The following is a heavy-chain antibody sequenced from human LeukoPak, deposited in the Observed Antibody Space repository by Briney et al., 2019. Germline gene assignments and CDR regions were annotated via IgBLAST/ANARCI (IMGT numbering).Heavy chain of an antibody. CDR3: ATKLVTGTLNYYGMDV. J-gene: IGHJ6*02. CDR2: TYYRSKWYN. Sequence: SQTLSLTCAISGDSVSSNSAAWNWIRQSPSRGLEWLGRTYYRSKWYNDYAVSVKSRITINPDTSKNQFSLQLNSVTPEDTAVYYCATKLVTGTLNYYGMDVWGQGTTVTVSS. CDR1: GDSVSSNSAA. D-gene: IGHD1-1*01. V-gene: IGHV6-1*01.